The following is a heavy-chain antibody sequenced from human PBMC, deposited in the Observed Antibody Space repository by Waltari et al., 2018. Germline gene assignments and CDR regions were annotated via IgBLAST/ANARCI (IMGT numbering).Heavy chain of an antibody. Sequence: QLQLQESGPGLVKPSETLSLTCTVSGGSISSSSYYWGWIRQPPGKGLGWIGSIYYSGSTSYNPSLKSRVTISVDTSKNQFSLKLSSVTAADTAVYYCASTVYYDSSGWTYYFDYWGQGTLVTVSS. J-gene: IGHJ4*02. V-gene: IGHV4-39*01. D-gene: IGHD3-22*01. CDR2: IYYSGST. CDR1: GGSISSSSYY. CDR3: ASTVYYDSSGWTYYFDY.